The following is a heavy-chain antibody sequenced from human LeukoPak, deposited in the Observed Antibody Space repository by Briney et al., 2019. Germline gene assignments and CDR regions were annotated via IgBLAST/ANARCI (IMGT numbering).Heavy chain of an antibody. D-gene: IGHD2-15*01. CDR1: GGTFSRYA. J-gene: IGHJ4*02. Sequence: ASVKVSCKASGGTFSRYAISWVRQAPGQGLEWMGRIIPILGIANYAQKFQGRVTITADKSTSTAYMELSSLRSEDTAVYYCAAYCSGGSCYPYYFDYWGQGTLVTVSS. CDR3: AAYCSGGSCYPYYFDY. V-gene: IGHV1-69*04. CDR2: IIPILGIA.